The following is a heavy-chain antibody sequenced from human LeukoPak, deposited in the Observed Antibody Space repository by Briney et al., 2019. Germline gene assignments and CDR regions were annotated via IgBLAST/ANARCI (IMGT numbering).Heavy chain of an antibody. V-gene: IGHV1-3*01. J-gene: IGHJ4*02. CDR3: AKGYNYGSWRVDY. CDR1: GYTFSTST. CDR2: INAGNDNT. Sequence: ASVKVSCKASGYTFSTSTMHWVRQVPGQRLEWMGCINAGNDNTKFSERFQGRVTITRDISASTVYMELSSLSSEDTAVYYCAKGYNYGSWRVDYWGQGTLVTVSS. D-gene: IGHD3-10*01.